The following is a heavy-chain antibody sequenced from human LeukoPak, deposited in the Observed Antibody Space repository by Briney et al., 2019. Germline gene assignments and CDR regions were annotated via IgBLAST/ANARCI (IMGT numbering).Heavy chain of an antibody. D-gene: IGHD3-3*01. CDR1: GFTFSSYS. Sequence: GGSLRLSCAASGFTFSSYSMNWVRQAPGKGLEWVSSISSSSSYIYYADSVKGRFTISRDNAKNSLYLQMNSLRAEDTAVYYCARGVLRFLAFDYWGQGTLVTVSS. V-gene: IGHV3-21*01. CDR2: ISSSSSYI. CDR3: ARGVLRFLAFDY. J-gene: IGHJ4*02.